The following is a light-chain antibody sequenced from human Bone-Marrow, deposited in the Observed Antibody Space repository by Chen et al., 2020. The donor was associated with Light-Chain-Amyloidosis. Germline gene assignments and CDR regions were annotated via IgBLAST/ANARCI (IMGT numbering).Light chain of an antibody. CDR2: GNT. V-gene: IGLV1-40*01. J-gene: IGLJ2*01. CDR3: QSYDSSLSSSV. Sequence: VLTQPPSVSGAPGQRVTISCTGSTSNIGAGYGVHWYQQVPGTAPKLLIYGNTNRPSGVPDRFSASKSGTSASLAITGLQAEDEADYYGQSYDSSLSSSVFGGGTKLTVL. CDR1: TSNIGAGYG.